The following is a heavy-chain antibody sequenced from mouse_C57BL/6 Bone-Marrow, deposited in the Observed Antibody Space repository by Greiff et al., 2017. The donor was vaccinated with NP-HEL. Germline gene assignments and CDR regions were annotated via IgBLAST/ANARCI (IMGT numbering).Heavy chain of an antibody. V-gene: IGHV5-6*02. CDR1: GFTFSSYG. J-gene: IGHJ1*03. Sequence: DVMLVESGGDLVKPGGSLKLSCAASGFTFSSYGMSWVRQTPDKRLEWVATISSGGSYTYYPDSVKGRFTISRDNAKNTLYLQMSSLKSEDTAMYYCARHGSSFRYWYFDVWGTGTTVTVSS. CDR2: ISSGGSYT. CDR3: ARHGSSFRYWYFDV. D-gene: IGHD1-1*01.